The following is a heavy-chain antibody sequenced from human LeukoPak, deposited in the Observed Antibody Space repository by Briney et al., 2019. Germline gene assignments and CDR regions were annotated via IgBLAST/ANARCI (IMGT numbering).Heavy chain of an antibody. V-gene: IGHV3-21*01. CDR2: ISSSSSYI. J-gene: IGHJ2*01. D-gene: IGHD6-19*01. Sequence: PGGSLRLSCAASGFTFSSYSMNWVRQAPGKGLEWVSSISSSSSYIYYADSVKGRFTISRDNAKNSLYLQMNSLRAEDTAVYYCARDAAGESSGRYADWYFDLWGRGTLVTGSS. CDR1: GFTFSSYS. CDR3: ARDAAGESSGRYADWYFDL.